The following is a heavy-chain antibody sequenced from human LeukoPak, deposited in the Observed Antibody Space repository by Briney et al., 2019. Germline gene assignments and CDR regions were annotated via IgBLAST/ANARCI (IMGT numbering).Heavy chain of an antibody. J-gene: IGHJ4*02. D-gene: IGHD1-7*01. V-gene: IGHV3-21*01. CDR2: ISSSSSYI. CDR1: GFTLSYYV. CDR3: ARAHNWKYGSFDF. Sequence: GGSLRLSCAASGFTLSYYVMHWVRQAPGKGLEWVSCISSSSSYIYYADSVKGRFTISRDNAKNSLYLQMNSLGAEDTAVYYCARAHNWKYGSFDFWGQGTLVTVSS.